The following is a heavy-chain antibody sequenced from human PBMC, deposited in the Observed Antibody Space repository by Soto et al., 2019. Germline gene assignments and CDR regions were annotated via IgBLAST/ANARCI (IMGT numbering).Heavy chain of an antibody. CDR3: ARGRVITGTTPYYYYGMDV. V-gene: IGHV4-34*01. Sequence: PSETVSLTGAVDGGAFSGYYWSWIRQPPGKGLEWIGEINHSGSTNYNPSLKSRVTISVDTSKNQFSLKLSSVTAADTAVYYCARGRVITGTTPYYYYGMDVWGQGTTVTVSS. CDR2: INHSGST. J-gene: IGHJ6*02. D-gene: IGHD1-7*01. CDR1: GGAFSGYY.